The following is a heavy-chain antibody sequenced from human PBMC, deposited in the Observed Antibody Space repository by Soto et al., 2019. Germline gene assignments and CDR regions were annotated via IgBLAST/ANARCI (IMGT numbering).Heavy chain of an antibody. CDR3: ARDRDYYDSRVYYGMDV. Sequence: PSETLSLTCFVSGGSISSGDYYWSWIRQPPGKGLEWIGYIYYSGSTYYNPSLKSRVTISVDTSKNQFSLKLSSVTAADTAVYYCARDRDYYDSRVYYGMDVRGQGTTVTVSS. J-gene: IGHJ6*02. D-gene: IGHD3-22*01. CDR2: IYYSGST. V-gene: IGHV4-30-4*01. CDR1: GGSISSGDYY.